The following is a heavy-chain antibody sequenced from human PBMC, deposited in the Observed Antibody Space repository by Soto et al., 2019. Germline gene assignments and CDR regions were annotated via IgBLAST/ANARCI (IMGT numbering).Heavy chain of an antibody. CDR2: ISGRARST. D-gene: IGHD6-19*01. V-gene: IGHV3-23*01. CDR3: AKDRGGFAGGWDHFDY. J-gene: IGHJ4*02. CDR1: GFILSSYT. Sequence: EVQLLESGGGLIQPGGSLRLSCAASGFILSSYTMSWVRQAPGKGLEWVSSISGRARSTYYADSVKGRFTISRDNFESTLYLQMKSLSAEDTAFYYCAKDRGGFAGGWDHFDYWGQGALVTVSS.